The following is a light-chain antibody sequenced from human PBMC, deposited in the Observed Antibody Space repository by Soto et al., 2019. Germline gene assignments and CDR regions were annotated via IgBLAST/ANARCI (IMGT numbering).Light chain of an antibody. Sequence: DFQMTQSPSTLSASVGDRVTITCRASQNIMSRLAWFQQKPGKAPKLLIYDASSLESGVPSRFSGSGSGTEFTLTISSLQPDDFATYYCQQYNSYSWTFGQGTKVDIK. V-gene: IGKV1-5*01. J-gene: IGKJ1*01. CDR3: QQYNSYSWT. CDR2: DAS. CDR1: QNIMSR.